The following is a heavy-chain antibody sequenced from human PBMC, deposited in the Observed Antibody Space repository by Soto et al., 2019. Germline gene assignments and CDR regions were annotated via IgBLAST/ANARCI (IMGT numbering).Heavy chain of an antibody. Sequence: QLQLQESGPGLVKPSETLSLTCTVSGGSISSSSYYWGWIRQPPGKGLEWIGSIYYSGSTYYNPSLKSRVTISVDTSKNQFSLKLSSVTAADTAVYYCARLRGSYKSRDYWGQGTLVTVSS. CDR1: GGSISSSSYY. V-gene: IGHV4-39*01. CDR3: ARLRGSYKSRDY. CDR2: IYYSGST. D-gene: IGHD1-26*01. J-gene: IGHJ4*02.